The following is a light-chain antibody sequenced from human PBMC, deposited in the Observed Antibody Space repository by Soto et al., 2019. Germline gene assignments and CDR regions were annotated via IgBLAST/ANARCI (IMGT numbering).Light chain of an antibody. V-gene: IGKV3-11*01. CDR2: DAV. CDR3: QQRSDWPPLI. J-gene: IGKJ4*01. CDR1: QNIRTY. Sequence: ETVLTQSPDTLSLSPGERATLSCRASQNIRTYLGWYQQKPGQSPRLLVYDAVNRAARAPDRFSGSGSGTDFTLTVTNVAPDDSAVYVCQQRSDWPPLIFGGGTRVEIK.